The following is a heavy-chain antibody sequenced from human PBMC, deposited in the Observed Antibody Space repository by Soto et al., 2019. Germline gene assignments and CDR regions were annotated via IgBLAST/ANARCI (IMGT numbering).Heavy chain of an antibody. J-gene: IGHJ4*02. CDR3: ARTSRFDY. CDR1: GGSFRSYY. D-gene: IGHD6-6*01. V-gene: IGHV4-34*01. Sequence: QVQLQQWGAGLLKPSETLSLTCAVYGGSFRSYYWSWIRQPPGKGLEWIGEINHSGSTNYNPSLKSRVTISVDTSENQFSLKLSSVTAADTAVYYCARTSRFDYWGQGTLVSVSS. CDR2: INHSGST.